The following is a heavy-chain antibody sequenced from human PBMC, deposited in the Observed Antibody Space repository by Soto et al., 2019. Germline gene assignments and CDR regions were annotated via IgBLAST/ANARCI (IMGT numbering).Heavy chain of an antibody. Sequence: QVQLQQWGAGLLKPSETLSLTCAVYCGSFSGYYWSWIRQPPGKGLAWIGEINHSGSTNYTPSLKRRVTMSVDTSKNQFSLKLSSVTAADPAVYYCARTSRLDCWGQGTLVTVPS. J-gene: IGHJ4*02. CDR1: CGSFSGYY. CDR2: INHSGST. CDR3: ARTSRLDC. V-gene: IGHV4-34*01. D-gene: IGHD6-6*01.